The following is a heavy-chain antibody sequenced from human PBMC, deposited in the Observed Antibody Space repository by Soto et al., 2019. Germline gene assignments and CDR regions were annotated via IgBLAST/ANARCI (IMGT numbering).Heavy chain of an antibody. V-gene: IGHV4-59*08. CDR3: ARRKNGDYDY. CDR1: GGSISGYY. Sequence: QVQLQESGPGLVKPSETLSLTCSVSGGSISGYYWSWIRQPPGKGLEWIGFIYYSGNTHYNPSLNSRVTMSIDTAKNQFFLKLTSRTAADTAVYYFARRKNGDYDYWGQGTLVTVSS. CDR2: IYYSGNT. J-gene: IGHJ4*02. D-gene: IGHD4-17*01.